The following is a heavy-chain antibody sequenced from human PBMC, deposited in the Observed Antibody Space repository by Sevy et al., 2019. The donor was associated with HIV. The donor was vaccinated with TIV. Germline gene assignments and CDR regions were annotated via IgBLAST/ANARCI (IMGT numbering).Heavy chain of an antibody. Sequence: ASVKVSCKASGYTFTGYYMHWMRQAPGQGLEWMGWINPDSGGPTYAPKFQGRVTLTRDRSISTAYMDLSRLKSDATAVYYCVRDDRDGYFEYWGQGTLVTVSS. CDR3: VRDDRDGYFEY. CDR2: INPDSGGP. J-gene: IGHJ4*02. CDR1: GYTFTGYY. V-gene: IGHV1-2*02.